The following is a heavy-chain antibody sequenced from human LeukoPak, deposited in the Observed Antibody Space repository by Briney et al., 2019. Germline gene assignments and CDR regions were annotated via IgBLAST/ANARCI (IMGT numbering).Heavy chain of an antibody. D-gene: IGHD3-10*01. CDR2: IKQDGSEK. V-gene: IGHV3-7*03. CDR1: GFTFSSYW. Sequence: KPGGSLRLSCAASGFTFSSYWMSWVRQAPGKGLEWVASIKQDGSEKYYVDSVKGRFTISRDNAKNSLYLQMNSLRAEDTAVYYCARASGSYYNGLYFDYWGQGTLVTVSS. CDR3: ARASGSYYNGLYFDY. J-gene: IGHJ4*02.